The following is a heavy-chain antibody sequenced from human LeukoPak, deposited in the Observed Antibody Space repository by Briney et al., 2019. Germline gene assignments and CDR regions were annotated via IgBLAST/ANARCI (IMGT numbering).Heavy chain of an antibody. CDR3: ARDNYGSGTYGYFDY. CDR1: GFTFSSHA. Sequence: GGSLRLSCAASGFTFSSHAIHWVRQAPGKGLEWVALISFDGTTEKYADSVKGRFTIPRDNSNNTLYLQMNGLGAEDTAVYYCARDNYGSGTYGYFDYWGQGTLVTVSS. CDR2: ISFDGTTE. V-gene: IGHV3-30*04. J-gene: IGHJ4*02. D-gene: IGHD3-10*01.